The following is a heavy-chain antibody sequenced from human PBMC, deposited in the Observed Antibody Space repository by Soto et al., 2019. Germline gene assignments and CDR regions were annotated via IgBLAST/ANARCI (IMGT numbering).Heavy chain of an antibody. D-gene: IGHD6-19*01. CDR3: AGGWFCFDY. CDR1: GFTFNACG. Sequence: QVQLVESGGGVVQPGRSLRLSCAASGFTFNACGMHLARQAPGKGLEWVAGISSDGNNKYYADSVKGRFTISRDNSKNTLYLQMNSLITEDTAVYYCAGGWFCFDYWGQGTLVTVSS. J-gene: IGHJ4*02. V-gene: IGHV3-30*03. CDR2: ISSDGNNK.